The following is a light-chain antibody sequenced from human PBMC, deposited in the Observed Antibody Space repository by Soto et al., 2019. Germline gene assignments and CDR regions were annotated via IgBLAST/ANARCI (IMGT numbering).Light chain of an antibody. CDR2: GAS. Sequence: EIVLTQSPGTLSLSPGERATLSCRASQTVGRNYLAWYQQKPGQTPRLLIHGASNRATGIPDRISGSGSETDFTLIISRLEPEDFAVYYCQQYASSPLTFGGATKVEIK. CDR3: QQYASSPLT. CDR1: QTVGRNY. J-gene: IGKJ4*01. V-gene: IGKV3-20*01.